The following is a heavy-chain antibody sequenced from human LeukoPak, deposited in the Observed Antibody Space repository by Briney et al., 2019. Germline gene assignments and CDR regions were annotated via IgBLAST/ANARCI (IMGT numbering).Heavy chain of an antibody. CDR2: IRFYGSIK. Sequence: GGSLRLSCATSGFTFSSSAMQWVRQAPGKGLEWVAFIRFYGSIKDYGDSVKGRFTISRDNSRNTLYLQMNSLRFEDTAVYYCASGVIADNHWGQGTLVTVSS. CDR3: ASGVIADNH. J-gene: IGHJ5*02. D-gene: IGHD2-21*01. V-gene: IGHV3-30*02. CDR1: GFTFSSSA.